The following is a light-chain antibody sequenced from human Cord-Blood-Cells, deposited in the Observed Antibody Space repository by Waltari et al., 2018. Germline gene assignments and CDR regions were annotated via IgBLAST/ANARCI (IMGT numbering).Light chain of an antibody. J-gene: IGLJ2*01. CDR3: QSADSSGTYVV. Sequence: SYELTQPPSVSVSPGQPPRNTCPGDALPNQYAYGYQQKPGQAPVLVIYKDSERPSGIPERFSGSSSGTTVTLTISGVQAEDEADYYCQSADSSGTYVVFGGGTKLTVL. CDR2: KDS. V-gene: IGLV3-25*03. CDR1: ALPNQY.